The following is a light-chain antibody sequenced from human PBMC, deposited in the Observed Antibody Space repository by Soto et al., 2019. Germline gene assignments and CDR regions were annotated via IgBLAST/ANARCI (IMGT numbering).Light chain of an antibody. CDR1: SSDIGVYNY. V-gene: IGLV2-23*01. CDR3: CSYAGSSTWV. CDR2: EGS. Sequence: QSALTQPASVSGSPGQSITISCTGTSSDIGVYNYVSWYQQHPGKAPKLIIYEGSKRPSGVSNRFSGSKSGNTASLTISGLQAEDEADYYCCSYAGSSTWVFGGGTKLTVL. J-gene: IGLJ3*02.